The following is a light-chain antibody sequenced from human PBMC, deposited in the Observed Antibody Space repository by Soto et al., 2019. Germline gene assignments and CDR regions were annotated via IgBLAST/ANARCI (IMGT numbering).Light chain of an antibody. CDR3: QQRSNWPPALS. J-gene: IGKJ4*01. CDR2: DAS. V-gene: IGKV3-11*01. CDR1: QSVNNF. Sequence: EVVLTQSPATLSLSPGDRATLSCRASQSVNNFLAWYQQKPGQTPRLLIYDASKRATGIPGRFSGSGSGTVFTLTISSLAPEDFAVYYCQQRSNWPPALSFGGGTKVEI.